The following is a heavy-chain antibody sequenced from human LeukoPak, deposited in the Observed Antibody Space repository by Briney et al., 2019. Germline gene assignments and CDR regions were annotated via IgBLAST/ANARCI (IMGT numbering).Heavy chain of an antibody. V-gene: IGHV3-74*01. CDR1: GFTFSSYW. CDR2: IINDGSRT. Sequence: WGSLRLSCAASGFTFSSYWMHWVRQAPGKGLVWVSHIINDGSRTSYADSVKGRFTISRDNAKNTVYLQMNSLRAEDTAVYYCARSDGGFDYWGQGTLVTVSA. CDR3: ARSDGGFDY. J-gene: IGHJ4*02. D-gene: IGHD5-24*01.